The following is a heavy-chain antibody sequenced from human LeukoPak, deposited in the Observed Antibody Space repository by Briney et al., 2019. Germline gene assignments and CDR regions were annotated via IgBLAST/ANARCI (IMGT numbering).Heavy chain of an antibody. V-gene: IGHV4-38-2*01. D-gene: IGHD4-23*01. CDR1: GYSISSGYY. J-gene: IGHJ4*02. CDR2: IYHSGST. CDR3: ARGHDYGGNDDY. Sequence: PSETLSLTCAVSGYSISSGYYWVWIRPPPGKGLEWIGSIYHSGSTYYNPSLKSRVTISVDTSKNQFSLKLSSVTAADTAVYYCARGHDYGGNDDYWGQGTLVTVSS.